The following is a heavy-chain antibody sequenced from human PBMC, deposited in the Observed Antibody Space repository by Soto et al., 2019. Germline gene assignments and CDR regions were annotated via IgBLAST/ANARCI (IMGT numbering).Heavy chain of an antibody. D-gene: IGHD3-3*01. CDR3: ARAWPSHITMFGVGEANNVDY. Sequence: QVQLQESGPGLVKPSQTLSLTCTVSGGSISSGGYYWSWIRQHPGKGLEWIGYIYYSGSTYYNPSLQWRVTLAVATAKNQCSRKLRSVTAADTAVYYCARAWPSHITMFGVGEANNVDYGGQGTLVTVSS. CDR2: IYYSGST. CDR1: GGSISSGGYY. J-gene: IGHJ4*02. V-gene: IGHV4-31*03.